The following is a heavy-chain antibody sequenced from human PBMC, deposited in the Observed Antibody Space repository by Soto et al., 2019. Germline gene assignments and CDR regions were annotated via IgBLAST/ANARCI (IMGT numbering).Heavy chain of an antibody. V-gene: IGHV3-64*01. CDR3: ARRGYGSRWPNDYMDV. CDR1: GFTFSNYE. D-gene: IGHD6-13*01. Sequence: EAQLVESGGGLVQPGGSLRLSCAASGFTFSNYEMHWVRQAPGKGLEYVSGISNNGAHTDYAKSVKGRFTISRDNSENTLYLELGCVTAADIALYYCARRGYGSRWPNDYMDVWGKGTTVTVSS. J-gene: IGHJ6*03. CDR2: ISNNGAHT.